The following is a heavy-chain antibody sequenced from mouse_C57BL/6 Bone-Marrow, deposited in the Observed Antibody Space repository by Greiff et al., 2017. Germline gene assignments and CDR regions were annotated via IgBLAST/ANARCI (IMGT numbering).Heavy chain of an antibody. CDR1: GSAFSSSW. CDR3: ARLDYFWYFDV. D-gene: IGHD2-13*01. V-gene: IGHV1-82*01. CDR2: IYPGDGDT. Sequence: LVESGPELVKPGASVKISCKASGSAFSSSWMNWVKQRPGKGLEWIGRIYPGDGDTNYNGKFKGKATLTADKSSSTAYMQLSSLTSEDSAVYFCARLDYFWYFDVWGTGTTVTVSS. J-gene: IGHJ1*03.